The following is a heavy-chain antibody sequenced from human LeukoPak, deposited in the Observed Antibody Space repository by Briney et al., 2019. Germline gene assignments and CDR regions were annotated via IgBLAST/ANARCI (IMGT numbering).Heavy chain of an antibody. CDR1: GGSVSSYY. J-gene: IGHJ3*02. CDR3: ARDRYYYDTSGPPLDI. Sequence: PSETLSLTCTFSGGSVSSYYWSWIRRPAGKGLEWIGRIYTSGSTNYNPSLKSRVTMSVDTSKNQFSLRLSSVTAADTAVYYCARDRYYYDTSGPPLDIWGQGTMVTVSS. V-gene: IGHV4-4*07. CDR2: IYTSGST. D-gene: IGHD3-22*01.